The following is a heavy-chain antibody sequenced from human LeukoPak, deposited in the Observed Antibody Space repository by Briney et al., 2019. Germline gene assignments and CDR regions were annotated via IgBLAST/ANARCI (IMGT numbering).Heavy chain of an antibody. CDR2: IRSTGDST. CDR3: ARVLRYCSGGNCYSGGLGYMDV. J-gene: IGHJ6*03. Sequence: PGGSLRLSCAASGFTFSSYAITWVRQAPGKGLEWVSSIRSTGDSTFYADSVKGRFTISRDNAKNSLFLQMNSLRAEDTAVYYCARVLRYCSGGNCYSGGLGYMDVWGKGTTVTISS. CDR1: GFTFSSYA. V-gene: IGHV3-21*04. D-gene: IGHD2-15*01.